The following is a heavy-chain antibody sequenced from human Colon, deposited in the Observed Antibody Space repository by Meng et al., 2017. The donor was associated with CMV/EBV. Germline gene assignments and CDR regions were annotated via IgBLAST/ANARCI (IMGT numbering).Heavy chain of an antibody. D-gene: IGHD5-24*01. V-gene: IGHV3-21*06. CDR1: GFTFNTYS. J-gene: IGHJ6*02. CDR3: TRDHQFYYYGLDA. Sequence: GESLKISCAASGFTFNTYSLNWVRLAPGKGLEWVAYISSTSSQIYYADSVKGRFTVSRDNNKNSLFLQMDSLRAEDTAVYYCTRDHQFYYYGLDAWGQGTAVTVSS. CDR2: ISSTSSQI.